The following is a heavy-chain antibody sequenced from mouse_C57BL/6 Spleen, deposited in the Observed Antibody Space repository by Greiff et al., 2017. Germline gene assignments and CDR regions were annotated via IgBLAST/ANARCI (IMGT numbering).Heavy chain of an antibody. V-gene: IGHV1-7*01. D-gene: IGHD3-1*01. CDR1: GSTFTSYW. CDR2: INPSSGYT. Sequence: QVQLQQSGAELAKPGASVTLSCKASGSTFTSYWMHWVKQRPGQGLEWIGYINPSSGYTTYNQKFKATATLTADKSSSTAYMQLRSLTYEVSAVXYCASHKLARSPYWGQGTPLTVSA. J-gene: IGHJ2*01. CDR3: ASHKLARSPY.